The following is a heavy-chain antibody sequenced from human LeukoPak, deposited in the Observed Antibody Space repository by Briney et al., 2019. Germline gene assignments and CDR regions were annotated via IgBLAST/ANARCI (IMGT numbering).Heavy chain of an antibody. CDR2: ISSSGSTI. D-gene: IGHD1-26*01. Sequence: PGGSLRLSCAASGFTFSSYEMNWVRQAPGKGLEWVSYISSSGSTIYYADSVKGRFTISRDNAKNSLYLQMNSLRAEDTAVYYCAREALSGSAHDYWGQGTLVTVSS. CDR1: GFTFSSYE. V-gene: IGHV3-48*03. J-gene: IGHJ4*02. CDR3: AREALSGSAHDY.